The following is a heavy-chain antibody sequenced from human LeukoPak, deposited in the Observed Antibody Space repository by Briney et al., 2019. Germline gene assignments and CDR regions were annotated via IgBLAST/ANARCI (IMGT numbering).Heavy chain of an antibody. Sequence: GGSLRLSCAASGFTFSSYTMSWVRQAPGKGLEWVSTITTSDGNTYYADSVKGRFTISRDISKNTLYVQMDSLRVEDTAVYYCAKGLGKATITPLGYWGQGTLVTVSS. CDR3: AKGLGKATITPLGY. V-gene: IGHV3-23*01. J-gene: IGHJ4*02. D-gene: IGHD5-24*01. CDR2: ITTSDGNT. CDR1: GFTFSSYT.